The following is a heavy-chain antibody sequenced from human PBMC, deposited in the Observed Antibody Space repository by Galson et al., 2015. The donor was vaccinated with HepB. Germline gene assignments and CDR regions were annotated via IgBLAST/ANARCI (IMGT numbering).Heavy chain of an antibody. CDR1: GFTFSRYI. V-gene: IGHV3-30-3*01. Sequence: LRLSCAASGFTFSRYIMHWVRQAPGKGLEWMAVTSYDGNNNYYADSVKGRFTISRDNSKNTLYLQMNSLRAEDTAVYYCARGIGYCSSNSCYGGSFDYWGQGTLVTVSS. CDR3: ARGIGYCSSNSCYGGSFDY. D-gene: IGHD2-2*01. J-gene: IGHJ4*02. CDR2: TSYDGNNN.